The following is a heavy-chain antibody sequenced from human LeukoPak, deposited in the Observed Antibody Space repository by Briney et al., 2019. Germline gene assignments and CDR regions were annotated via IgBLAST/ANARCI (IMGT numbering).Heavy chain of an antibody. CDR2: INPNSGGT. J-gene: IGHJ3*02. Sequence: ASVKVSCEASGYTFTDSYIHWVRQAPGQGLEWMGRINPNSGGTNYAQKFQGRVTMTRDTSISTAYMELSRLRSDDTAVYYCARAYYYDSSGSDAFDIWGQGTMVTVSS. V-gene: IGHV1-2*06. D-gene: IGHD3-22*01. CDR3: ARAYYYDSSGSDAFDI. CDR1: GYTFTDSY.